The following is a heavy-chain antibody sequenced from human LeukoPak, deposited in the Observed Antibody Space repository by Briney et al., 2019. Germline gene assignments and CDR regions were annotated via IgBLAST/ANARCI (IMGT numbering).Heavy chain of an antibody. CDR2: IRYDGSNK. CDR3: AKDRYSSSWLYYYYMDV. Sequence: GGSLRLSCAASGFTFSSYGIHWVRQAPGEGLEWVTFIRYDGSNKYYADSVKGRFTISRDNSKNTLYLQMNSLRAEDTAVYYCAKDRYSSSWLYYYYMDVWGKGTTVTISS. J-gene: IGHJ6*03. V-gene: IGHV3-30*02. D-gene: IGHD6-13*01. CDR1: GFTFSSYG.